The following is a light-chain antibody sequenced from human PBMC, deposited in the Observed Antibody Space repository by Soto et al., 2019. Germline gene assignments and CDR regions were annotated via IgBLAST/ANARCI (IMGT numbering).Light chain of an antibody. CDR1: QSISSW. V-gene: IGKV1-5*03. Sequence: DIQMTQSPSTLSASVGDRVTITCRASQSISSWLAWYQQKPGKAPKLLIYKASSLESGVPSRFSGSGSGTDFTLTISSLQPDDFATYYCQQYNVDTWTFGQGTKVEIK. J-gene: IGKJ1*01. CDR3: QQYNVDTWT. CDR2: KAS.